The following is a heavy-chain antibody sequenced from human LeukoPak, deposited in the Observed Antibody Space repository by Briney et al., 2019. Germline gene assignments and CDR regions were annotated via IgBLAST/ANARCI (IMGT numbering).Heavy chain of an antibody. Sequence: GGSLRLSCAASGFTFSNAWMSWVRQAPGKGLEWVGRIKSKTDGGTTDYAAPVKGRFTISRDNSKNTLYLQMNSLKTEGTAVYYCTTDRGYCTNGVCDFLWGQGTLVTVSS. CDR2: IKSKTDGGTT. CDR3: TTDRGYCTNGVCDFL. J-gene: IGHJ4*02. D-gene: IGHD2-8*01. V-gene: IGHV3-15*01. CDR1: GFTFSNAW.